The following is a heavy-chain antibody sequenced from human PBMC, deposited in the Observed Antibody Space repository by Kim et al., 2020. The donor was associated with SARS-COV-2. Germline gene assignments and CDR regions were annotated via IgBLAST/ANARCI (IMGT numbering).Heavy chain of an antibody. Sequence: SVKVSCKASGGTFSSYAISWVRQAPGQGLEWMGGIIPIFGTANYAQKFQGRVTITADESTSTAYMELSSLRSEDTAVYYCARDEPSGENYYYYYYGMDVWGQGTTVTVSS. D-gene: IGHD7-27*01. CDR2: IIPIFGTA. CDR3: ARDEPSGENYYYYYYGMDV. V-gene: IGHV1-69*13. J-gene: IGHJ6*02. CDR1: GGTFSSYA.